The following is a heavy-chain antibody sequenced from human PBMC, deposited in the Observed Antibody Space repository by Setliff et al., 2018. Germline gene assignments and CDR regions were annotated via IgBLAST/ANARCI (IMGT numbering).Heavy chain of an antibody. J-gene: IGHJ6*02. CDR2: IKEEGGEI. CDR1: GFTFSSYW. V-gene: IGHV3-7*03. CDR3: ISLWLGYYGLDV. Sequence: LRLSCAASGFTFSSYWMTWVRQAPGKGLEWVANIKEEGGEIYYVDSVKGRFTISRDDARNSLYLHMNSLRAEDTAVYYCISLWLGYYGLDVWGQGTTVTVSS. D-gene: IGHD5-18*01.